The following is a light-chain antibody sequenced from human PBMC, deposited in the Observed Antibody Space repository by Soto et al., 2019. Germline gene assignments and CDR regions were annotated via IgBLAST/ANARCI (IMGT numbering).Light chain of an antibody. J-gene: IGLJ1*01. CDR2: DVT. V-gene: IGLV2-14*01. CDR1: SGDVGGYNY. CDR3: SSYTSSSTLYV. Sequence: QSALTQPASVSGSPGQSITISCTATSGDVGGYNYVSWYQQHPGKAPKLMIYDVTHRPSGVSNRFSGSKSGDTASLTISGLQAEDEAYYYCSSYTSSSTLYVFGTGTKVTVL.